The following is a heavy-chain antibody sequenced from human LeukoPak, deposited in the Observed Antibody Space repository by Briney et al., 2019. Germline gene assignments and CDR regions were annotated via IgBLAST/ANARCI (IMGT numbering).Heavy chain of an antibody. CDR3: ARDRARSYYDSSGYYYVISDAFDI. Sequence: ASVKVSCKASGYTFTGYYMHWVRQAPGQGLEWMGRINPNSGGTNYAQKFQGRVTMTRDTSISTADMELSRLRSDDTAVYYCARDRARSYYDSSGYYYVISDAFDIWGQGTMVTVSS. D-gene: IGHD3-22*01. CDR2: INPNSGGT. CDR1: GYTFTGYY. J-gene: IGHJ3*02. V-gene: IGHV1-2*06.